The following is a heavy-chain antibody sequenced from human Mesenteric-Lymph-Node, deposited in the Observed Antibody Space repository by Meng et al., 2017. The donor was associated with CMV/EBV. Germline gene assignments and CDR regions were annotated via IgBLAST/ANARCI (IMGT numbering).Heavy chain of an antibody. V-gene: IGHV2-70*17. CDR1: GFSLNDRGMC. CDR3: ARGQGYYYGMDV. Sequence: SGPTLVKPTQTLTLTCSFSGFSLNDRGMCVSWVRQSPGKALEWLARIDWDDDKFYSTSLKTRLTISKDTSKNQVVLTMTNMDPVDTATYYCARGQGYYYGMDVWGQGTTVTVSS. CDR2: IDWDDDK. J-gene: IGHJ6*02.